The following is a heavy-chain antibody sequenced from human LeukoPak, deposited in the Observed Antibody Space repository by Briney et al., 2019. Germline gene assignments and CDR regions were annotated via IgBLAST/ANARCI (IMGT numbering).Heavy chain of an antibody. CDR1: GGSISSYY. J-gene: IGHJ4*02. CDR2: IYTSGST. D-gene: IGHD6-13*01. CDR3: ARSESSSWGPYYFDY. Sequence: SKTLSLTCTVSGGSISSYYWSWIRQTAGKGLEWIGRIYTSGSTNYNPSLKSRVTMSVDTSKNQFSLKLSSVTAADTAVYYCARSESSSWGPYYFDYWGQGTLVTVSS. V-gene: IGHV4-4*07.